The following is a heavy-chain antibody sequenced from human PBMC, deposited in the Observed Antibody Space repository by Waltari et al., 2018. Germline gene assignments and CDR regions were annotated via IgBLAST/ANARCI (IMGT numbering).Heavy chain of an antibody. Sequence: QVQLQQWGAGLLKPSETLSLTCAVYGGSFSGYYWSWIRQPPGKGLEWIGEISHSGSTNYNPSLKSRVTISIDTSKNQLSLKLTSVTAADTAVYYCARKRLRYFDWLSHPQYYFDYWGQGTLVTVSS. CDR2: ISHSGST. V-gene: IGHV4-34*01. CDR1: GGSFSGYY. J-gene: IGHJ4*02. CDR3: ARKRLRYFDWLSHPQYYFDY. D-gene: IGHD3-9*01.